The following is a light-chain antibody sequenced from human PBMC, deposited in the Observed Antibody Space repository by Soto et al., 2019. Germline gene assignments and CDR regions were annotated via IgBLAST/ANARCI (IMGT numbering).Light chain of an antibody. J-gene: IGKJ1*01. CDR1: EALSSW. CDR3: QQYISYPWT. V-gene: IGKV1-5*03. CDR2: KAS. Sequence: DIQMTQSPFTLPASVGDRVTITCRASEALSSWLAWYQQRPGKAPKLLIHKASTLGSGVPLRFSGSESGTEFTLTISSLQPDDFATYYCQQYISYPWTFGQGTKVEI.